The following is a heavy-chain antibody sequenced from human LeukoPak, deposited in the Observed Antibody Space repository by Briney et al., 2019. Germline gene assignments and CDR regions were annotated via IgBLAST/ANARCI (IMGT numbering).Heavy chain of an antibody. CDR3: AKARGEQNGGHNY. D-gene: IGHD4-23*01. J-gene: IGHJ4*02. CDR2: TSGGGGST. V-gene: IGHV3-23*01. Sequence: VASVKVSCKASGGTFSSYAMSWVRQAPGKGLEWVSATSGGGGSTHYADSVKGRFTISRDNSKNTLYLQMNSLRAEDTAVYYCAKARGEQNGGHNYWGQGTLVTVSS. CDR1: GGTFSSYA.